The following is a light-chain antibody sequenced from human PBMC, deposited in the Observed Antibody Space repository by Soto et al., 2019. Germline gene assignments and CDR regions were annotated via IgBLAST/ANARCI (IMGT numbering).Light chain of an antibody. CDR3: QQRSSWPLT. CDR2: DAS. CDR1: QSVSRY. V-gene: IGKV3-11*01. Sequence: EIVLTQSPATLSLSPGARAPLSCRASQSVSRYLAWYQQKPGQAPRLLIYDASNRATGIPARFSGSGSGTDFILTISSLEPEDFAVYYCQQRSSWPLTFGGGTKVDIK. J-gene: IGKJ4*01.